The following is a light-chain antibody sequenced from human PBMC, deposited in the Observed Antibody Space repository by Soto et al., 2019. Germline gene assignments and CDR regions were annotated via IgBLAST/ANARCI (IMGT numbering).Light chain of an antibody. CDR1: QTVRNNY. J-gene: IGKJ4*01. CDR2: DAS. CDR3: QQFASYPLT. V-gene: IGKV3-20*01. Sequence: EFVLTQSPGTLSLSPGERTTLSCRASQTVRNNYLAWYQQKPGQAATLLIYDASNRATGIPDRFSGGGSGTDFTLTISRLEPEDFAVYYCQQFASYPLTFGGGTKVDNK.